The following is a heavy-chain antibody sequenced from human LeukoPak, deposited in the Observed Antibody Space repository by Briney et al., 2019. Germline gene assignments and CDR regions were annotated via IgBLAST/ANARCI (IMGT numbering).Heavy chain of an antibody. Sequence: SETLSLTCAVYGGSFSGYYWSWIRQPPGKGLEWIGEINHSGSTNYNPSLKSRVTISVGTSRNQFSLKLSSVTAADTAVYYCARAGYCSSTSCYRYWFDPWGQGTLVTVSS. D-gene: IGHD2-2*02. CDR2: INHSGST. J-gene: IGHJ5*02. V-gene: IGHV4-34*01. CDR3: ARAGYCSSTSCYRYWFDP. CDR1: GGSFSGYY.